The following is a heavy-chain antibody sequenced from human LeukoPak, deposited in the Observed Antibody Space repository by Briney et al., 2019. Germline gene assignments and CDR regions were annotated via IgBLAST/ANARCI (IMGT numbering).Heavy chain of an antibody. CDR3: ASQGAARWFDP. J-gene: IGHJ5*02. CDR2: ISAYNGNT. Sequence: ASVTVSCTASGYTFTSYGISWARQAPGQGLEWMGWISAYNGNTNYTQKLQGRVTMTTDTSTSTAYMELSSLRSEDTAVYYCASQGAARWFDPWGQGTLVTVSS. V-gene: IGHV1-18*01. D-gene: IGHD6-13*01. CDR1: GYTFTSYG.